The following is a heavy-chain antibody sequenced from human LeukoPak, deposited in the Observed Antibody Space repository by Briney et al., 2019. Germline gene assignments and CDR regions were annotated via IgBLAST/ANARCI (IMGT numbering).Heavy chain of an antibody. Sequence: SETLYLTCAVYGGSFSGYYWSWIRQPPGKGLEWIGEINHSGSTNYNPSLKSRVTISVDTSKNQFSLKLSSVTAADTAVYYCARQRTSGWYLGRAFDIWGQGTMVTVSS. J-gene: IGHJ3*02. V-gene: IGHV4-34*01. CDR2: INHSGST. CDR3: ARQRTSGWYLGRAFDI. D-gene: IGHD6-19*01. CDR1: GGSFSGYY.